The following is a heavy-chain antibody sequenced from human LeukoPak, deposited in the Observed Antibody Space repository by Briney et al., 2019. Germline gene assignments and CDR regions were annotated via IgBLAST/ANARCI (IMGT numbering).Heavy chain of an antibody. Sequence: GGSLRLSCAASGFTFSSYAMHWVRQAPGKGLEWVAVISYDGSNKYYADSVKGRFTISRDNSKNTLYLQMNSLRAEDTAVYYCARDASPTEIDTAMVANAFDIWGQGTMVTVSS. J-gene: IGHJ3*02. D-gene: IGHD5-18*01. CDR2: ISYDGSNK. CDR1: GFTFSSYA. CDR3: ARDASPTEIDTAMVANAFDI. V-gene: IGHV3-30-3*01.